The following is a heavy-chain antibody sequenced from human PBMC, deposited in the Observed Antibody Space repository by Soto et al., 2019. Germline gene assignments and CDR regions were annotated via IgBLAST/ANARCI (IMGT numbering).Heavy chain of an antibody. D-gene: IGHD4-17*01. CDR2: IDWDDDI. J-gene: IGHJ6*02. CDR1: GFSLTTKSMC. CDR3: ARSQRDYFYIHGMDV. V-gene: IGHV2-70*11. Sequence: GSGPTLVNPTETLTLTCAFSGFSLTTKSMCVTWIRQPPGKALEWLARIDWDDDIYYNRSLRARLTISKDTSKNQVVLIMTNMDPVDTATYYCARSQRDYFYIHGMDVWGQGTTVTVSS.